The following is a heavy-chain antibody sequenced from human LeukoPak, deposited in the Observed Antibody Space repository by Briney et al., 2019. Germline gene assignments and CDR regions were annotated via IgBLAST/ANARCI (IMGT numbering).Heavy chain of an antibody. Sequence: SETLSLTCTVSGGSISSYYWSWIRQPPGKGPEWIGYIYYSGSTNYNPSLKSRVTISVDTSKNQFSLKLSSVTAADTAVYYCARGGYSSSWYVNYWGQGTLVTVSS. CDR1: GGSISSYY. CDR2: IYYSGST. D-gene: IGHD6-13*01. J-gene: IGHJ4*02. CDR3: ARGGYSSSWYVNY. V-gene: IGHV4-59*12.